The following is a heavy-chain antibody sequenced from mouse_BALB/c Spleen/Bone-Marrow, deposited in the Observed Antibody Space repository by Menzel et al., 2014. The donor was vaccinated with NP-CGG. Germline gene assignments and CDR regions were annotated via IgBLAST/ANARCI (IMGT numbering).Heavy chain of an antibody. CDR2: INPYSGDT. J-gene: IGHJ3*01. V-gene: IGHV1-37*01. Sequence: VQPQQSGPELVKPGASVKISCKASGYSFTDYFMNWVKQSHGKSLEWIGRINPYSGDTFYNQKFKGKATLTVDKSSSTAHMELLSLTSEDSAVHYCGRSGGSSYVFAYWGQGTLVTVSA. CDR3: GRSGGSSYVFAY. CDR1: GYSFTDYF. D-gene: IGHD1-1*01.